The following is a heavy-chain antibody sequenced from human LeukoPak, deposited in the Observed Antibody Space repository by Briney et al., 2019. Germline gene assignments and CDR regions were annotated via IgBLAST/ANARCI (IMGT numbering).Heavy chain of an antibody. D-gene: IGHD3-3*01. CDR3: ARQPRVLRFLEWLLYSWFDP. V-gene: IGHV4-39*01. CDR1: GGSISSSSYY. J-gene: IGHJ5*02. CDR2: IYYSGST. Sequence: SETLSLTCTVSGGSISSSSYYWGWIRQPPGKGLKWIGSIYYSGSTYYNPSLKSRVTISVDTSKNQFSLKLSSVTAADTAVYYCARQPRVLRFLEWLLYSWFDPWGRGTLVTVSS.